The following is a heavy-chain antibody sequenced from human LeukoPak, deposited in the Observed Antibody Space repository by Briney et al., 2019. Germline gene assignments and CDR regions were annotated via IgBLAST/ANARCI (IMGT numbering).Heavy chain of an antibody. D-gene: IGHD2-21*02. V-gene: IGHV3-30-3*01. Sequence: QPGRSLRLSCAASGFTFSSYAMHWVRQAPGKGLEWVAVISYDGSNKYYADSVKGRFTISRDNSKNTLYLQMNSLRAEDTAVYYCASLGDSYYFDYWGQGTLVTVSS. J-gene: IGHJ4*02. CDR1: GFTFSSYA. CDR2: ISYDGSNK. CDR3: ASLGDSYYFDY.